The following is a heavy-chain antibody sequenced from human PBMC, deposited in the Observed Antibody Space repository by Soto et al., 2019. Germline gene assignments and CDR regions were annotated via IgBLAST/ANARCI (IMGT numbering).Heavy chain of an antibody. Sequence: VQLLESGGGLVQPGGSLRLSCAASGFTFNNYAMNWVRQAPGKGLEWVSAIRNSGGFTYYADSVQGRFTISRDNSKNTLYLHMNSLRAEATALYYCAKDYFETKGPYFFDYWGQGTLVTVSS. J-gene: IGHJ4*02. CDR3: AKDYFETKGPYFFDY. V-gene: IGHV3-23*01. D-gene: IGHD1-26*01. CDR2: IRNSGGFT. CDR1: GFTFNNYA.